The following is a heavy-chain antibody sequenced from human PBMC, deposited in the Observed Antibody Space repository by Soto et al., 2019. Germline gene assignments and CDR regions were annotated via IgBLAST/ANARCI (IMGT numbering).Heavy chain of an antibody. CDR1: GFTFSSYG. J-gene: IGHJ4*02. CDR3: AKDRWTYYYDRSGLDY. CDR2: ISYDGSNK. V-gene: IGHV3-30*18. Sequence: GGSLRLSCAASGFTFSSYGMHWVRQAPGKGLEWVAVISYDGSNKYYADSVKGRFTISRDNSKNTLYLQMNSLRAEDTAVYYCAKDRWTYYYDRSGLDYWGQGTLVTLST. D-gene: IGHD3-22*01.